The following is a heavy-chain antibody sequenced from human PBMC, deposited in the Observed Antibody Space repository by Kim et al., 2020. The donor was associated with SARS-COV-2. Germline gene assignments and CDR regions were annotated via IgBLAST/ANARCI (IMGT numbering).Heavy chain of an antibody. D-gene: IGHD3-3*01. CDR1: GGSVSSGSYF. Sequence: SETLSLTCTVSGGSVSSGSYFWSWIRQPPGKGLEWIGYIYYSGNTNYNPSLKSRVTMSVDTSKNQFSLTLRSVTAADTAVYYCARAPNDFWSGYPYYFDYWGQGNLVTVSS. CDR3: ARAPNDFWSGYPYYFDY. J-gene: IGHJ4*02. V-gene: IGHV4-61*01. CDR2: IYYSGNT.